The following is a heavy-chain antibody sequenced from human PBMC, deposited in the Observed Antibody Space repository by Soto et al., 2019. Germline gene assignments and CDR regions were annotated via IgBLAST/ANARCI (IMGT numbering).Heavy chain of an antibody. D-gene: IGHD6-6*01. J-gene: IGHJ4*02. CDR2: VSGTGDNT. CDR3: AKNGPRSHYSSSSTDLDY. CDR1: GFIFGTYG. Sequence: EVQLLESGGGLVQPGGSLRLSCAASGFIFGTYGMSWVRQAPGKGLEWVSAVSGTGDNTYYADSVKGRFTISRDNSRNTLYLQMNILRAEDTAIYYCAKNGPRSHYSSSSTDLDYWGLGTLVTVSS. V-gene: IGHV3-23*01.